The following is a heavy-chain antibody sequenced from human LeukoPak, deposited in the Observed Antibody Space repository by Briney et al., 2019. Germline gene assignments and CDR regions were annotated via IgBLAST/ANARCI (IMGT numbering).Heavy chain of an antibody. D-gene: IGHD2-21*02. V-gene: IGHV3-23*01. Sequence: GGSLRLSCAASGFTFSSYAMSWVHQAPGKGLEWVSAISGSGGSTYYADSVKGRFTISRDNSKNTLYLQMNSLRAEDTAVYYCAKVGSAYCGGDCYSLTSYYYYMDVWGKGTTVTVSS. CDR2: ISGSGGST. J-gene: IGHJ6*03. CDR3: AKVGSAYCGGDCYSLTSYYYYMDV. CDR1: GFTFSSYA.